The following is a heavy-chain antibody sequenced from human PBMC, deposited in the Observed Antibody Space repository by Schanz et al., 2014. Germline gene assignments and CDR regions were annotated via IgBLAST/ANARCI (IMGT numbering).Heavy chain of an antibody. D-gene: IGHD1-1*01. J-gene: IGHJ3*01. CDR3: VRDAGRDGYNLAFDV. Sequence: EVQLVESGGGLIHPGGSLRLSCAVSGFPVSTNYMTWVRQAPGKGLECVSVLYTGGSTFYAESVRGRFFISRDSSKNTLFLHMNSLRAEDTAVYYCVRDAGRDGYNLAFDVWGQGTLVTVSS. CDR1: GFPVSTNY. V-gene: IGHV3-53*01. CDR2: LYTGGST.